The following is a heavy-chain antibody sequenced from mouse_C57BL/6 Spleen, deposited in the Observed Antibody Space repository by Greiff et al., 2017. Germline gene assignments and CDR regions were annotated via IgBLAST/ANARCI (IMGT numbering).Heavy chain of an antibody. CDR3: ARQDWDRDYFDY. Sequence: EVQLVESGGDLVKPGGSLKLSCAASGITFSSYGMSWVRQTPDKRLEWVATISSGGSYTYYPDSVKGRFTISRDNAKNTLYLQMSSLKSEDTAMYYCARQDWDRDYFDYWGQGTTLTVAS. V-gene: IGHV5-6*01. CDR1: GITFSSYG. CDR2: ISSGGSYT. J-gene: IGHJ2*01. D-gene: IGHD4-1*01.